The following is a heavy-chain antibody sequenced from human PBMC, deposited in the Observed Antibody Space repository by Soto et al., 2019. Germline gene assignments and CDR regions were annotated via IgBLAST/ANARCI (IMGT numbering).Heavy chain of an antibody. D-gene: IGHD2-2*01. Sequence: PSETLSLTCTVSGGSISSSSYYWGWIRQPPGKGLEWIGSIYYSGSTYYNPSLKSRVTISVDTSKNQFSLKLSSVTAADTAVYYCARHAPSYCSSTSCYGTKGDYYYYMDVWGKGTTVTASS. CDR3: ARHAPSYCSSTSCYGTKGDYYYYMDV. CDR2: IYYSGST. J-gene: IGHJ6*03. V-gene: IGHV4-39*01. CDR1: GGSISSSSYY.